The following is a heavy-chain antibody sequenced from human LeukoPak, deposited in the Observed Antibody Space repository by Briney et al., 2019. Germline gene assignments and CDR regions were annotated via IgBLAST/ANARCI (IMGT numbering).Heavy chain of an antibody. J-gene: IGHJ4*02. D-gene: IGHD2-2*02. CDR2: ISDSGDTT. V-gene: IGHV3-23*01. CDR3: ARPDCSSTSCYILEY. Sequence: GGSLRLSCAASGFTFRSYTMRWVRQAPGKGLEWVSAISDSGDTTDYTDSVKGRFTISRDNAKNTLYLQMNSLRAEDTAVYYCARPDCSSTSCYILEYWGQGTLVTVSS. CDR1: GFTFRSYT.